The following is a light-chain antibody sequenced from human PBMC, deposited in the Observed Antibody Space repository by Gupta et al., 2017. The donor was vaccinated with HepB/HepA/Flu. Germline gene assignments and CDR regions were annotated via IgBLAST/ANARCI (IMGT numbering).Light chain of an antibody. J-gene: IGLJ3*02. CDR3: NSRDSSGNHLV. CDR2: GKN. CDR1: SLRSYY. V-gene: IGLV3-19*01. Sequence: SSELTQDPAVSVALGQTVRITCQGDSLRSYYASWYQQQPGQAPVLVIYGKNNRPSGIPDRFSGSSPGNTASLTITGAQAEDEADYYCNSRDSSGNHLVFGGGTKLTVL.